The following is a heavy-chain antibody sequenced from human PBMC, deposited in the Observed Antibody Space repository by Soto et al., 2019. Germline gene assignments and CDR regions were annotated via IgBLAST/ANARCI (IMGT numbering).Heavy chain of an antibody. D-gene: IGHD3-22*01. CDR2: FYYSGST. Sequence: SETLSLTCTVSGVSISTTNWLSWVRQSPGKGLEWIGSFYYSGSTNYNPSLKSRVTISVDTSKNQFSLKLTSVTAADTAVYYCARVGYYDSSGYYYFDYWGQGTLVTVSS. CDR3: ARVGYYDSSGYYYFDY. V-gene: IGHV4-4*02. J-gene: IGHJ4*02. CDR1: GVSISTTNW.